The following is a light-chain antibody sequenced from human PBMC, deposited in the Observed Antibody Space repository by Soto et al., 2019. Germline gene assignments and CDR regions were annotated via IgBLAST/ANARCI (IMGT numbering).Light chain of an antibody. CDR3: QQANSFPYT. Sequence: DIQMTQSPSSVSASVGDRVTITCRASQSIGAWLAWYQQKPGEAPKLLIYAATSLYSGVPSRLSRSGYGTEFALTISSLQPEDSAAYFCQQANSFPYTFGQGTKVEI. J-gene: IGKJ2*01. CDR1: QSIGAW. V-gene: IGKV1-12*01. CDR2: AAT.